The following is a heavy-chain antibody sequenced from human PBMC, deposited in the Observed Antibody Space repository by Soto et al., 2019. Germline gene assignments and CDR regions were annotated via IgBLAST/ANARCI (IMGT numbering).Heavy chain of an antibody. CDR3: ARERQNYYNGMDV. V-gene: IGHV3-33*01. CDR2: IWYDGSNK. J-gene: IGHJ6*01. CDR1: GFTFSSYG. D-gene: IGHD6-25*01. Sequence: QVQLVESGGGVVQPGRSLRLSCAASGFTFSSYGMHWVRQAPGKGLEWVAVIWYDGSNKYYEDSVKGRFTISRDNSKNTLYLEMNSLRAKVTAVYYSARERQNYYNGMDVWGPETTVTV.